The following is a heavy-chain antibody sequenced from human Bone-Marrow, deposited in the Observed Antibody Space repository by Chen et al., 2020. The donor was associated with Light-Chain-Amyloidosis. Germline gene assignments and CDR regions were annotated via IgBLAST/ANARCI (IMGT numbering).Heavy chain of an antibody. Sequence: EVQLVESGGGVVQPGGSLSLACAASGFTFDDYAMHWVRQAPGEGLEWVSLIVGDGRSTYYADSVKGRFTISRDNNKNSLSLQMNSLKSEDTALYYCAKSPRYSTGRFDYWGQGTLVTVSS. V-gene: IGHV3-43*02. CDR1: GFTFDDYA. D-gene: IGHD2-8*02. CDR3: AKSPRYSTGRFDY. J-gene: IGHJ4*02. CDR2: IVGDGRST.